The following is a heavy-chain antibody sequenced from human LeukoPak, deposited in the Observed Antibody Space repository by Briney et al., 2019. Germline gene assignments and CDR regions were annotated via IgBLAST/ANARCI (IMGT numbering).Heavy chain of an antibody. D-gene: IGHD2-2*02. V-gene: IGHV4-34*01. CDR2: INHSGST. J-gene: IGHJ5*02. Sequence: SETLSLTCAVYGGSFSGYYWSWIRQPPGKGLEWIGEINHSGSTNYNPSLKSRVTISVDTSKNQFSLKLSSVTAADTVVYYCARALTYLQFDPWGQGTLVTVSS. CDR1: GGSFSGYY. CDR3: ARALTYLQFDP.